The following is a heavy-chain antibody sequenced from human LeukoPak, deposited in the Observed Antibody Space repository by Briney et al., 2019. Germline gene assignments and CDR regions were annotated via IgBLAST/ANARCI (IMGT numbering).Heavy chain of an antibody. CDR3: ASGTYRLGDY. CDR1: GFTFGNYG. J-gene: IGHJ4*02. V-gene: IGHV3-23*01. CDR2: ISGSGVDT. D-gene: IGHD3-10*01. Sequence: PGRSLRLSCAASGFTFGNYGINWVRQAPGKGLEWVSGISGSGVDTHYADSVKGRFRISRDNSKNTLYLQLNSLRAEDTAVYYCASGTYRLGDYWGQGTLVTVSS.